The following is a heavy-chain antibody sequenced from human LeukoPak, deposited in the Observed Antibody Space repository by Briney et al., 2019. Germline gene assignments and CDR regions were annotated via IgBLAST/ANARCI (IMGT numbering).Heavy chain of an antibody. CDR3: AREYSTGFDP. CDR2: ISSSSYYI. J-gene: IGHJ5*02. V-gene: IGHV3-21*01. D-gene: IGHD2-15*01. Sequence: GGSLRLSCAASGFTFSTYSMNWVRQAPGKGLEWVSSISSSSYYIYYADSVKGRFTVSRDNAKNSLYLQMNSLRAEDTAVYYCAREYSTGFDPWGQGTLVTVSS. CDR1: GFTFSTYS.